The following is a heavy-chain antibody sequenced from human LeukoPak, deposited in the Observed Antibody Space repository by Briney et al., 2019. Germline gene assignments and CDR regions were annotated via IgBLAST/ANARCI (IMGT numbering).Heavy chain of an antibody. CDR3: AKDQGYYDSSGFLYYFDY. J-gene: IGHJ4*02. CDR2: ISYDGSNK. D-gene: IGHD3-22*01. Sequence: PGGSLRLSCAASGLTFSSYAMSWVRQAPGKGLEWVAVISYDGSNKYYADSVKGRFTISRENSKNTLYLQMNSLRAEDTAVYYCAKDQGYYDSSGFLYYFDYWGQGTLVTVSS. V-gene: IGHV3-30*18. CDR1: GLTFSSYA.